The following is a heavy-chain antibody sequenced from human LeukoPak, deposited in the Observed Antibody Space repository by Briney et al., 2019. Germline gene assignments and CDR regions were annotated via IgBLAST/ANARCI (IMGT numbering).Heavy chain of an antibody. CDR2: ISYDGSNK. Sequence: PGRSLRLSCAASGFTFSSYGMHWVRQAPGKGLEGVAVISYDGSNKYYADSVKGRFTISRDNSKNTLYLQMNSLRAEDTAVYYCAKGPPGGGYRRTTRGTDAFDIWGQGTMVTVSS. CDR1: GFTFSSYG. V-gene: IGHV3-30*18. CDR3: AKGPPGGGYRRTTRGTDAFDI. J-gene: IGHJ3*02. D-gene: IGHD3-22*01.